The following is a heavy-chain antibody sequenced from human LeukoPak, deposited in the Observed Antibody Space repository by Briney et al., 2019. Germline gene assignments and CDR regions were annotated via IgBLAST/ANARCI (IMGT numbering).Heavy chain of an antibody. CDR2: ISYDGSNK. J-gene: IGHJ4*02. V-gene: IGHV3-30*03. D-gene: IGHD3-9*01. CDR1: GFTFSNYW. CDR3: AREGDILTGYDY. Sequence: PGGSLRLSCAASGFTFSNYWMSWVRQAPGKGLEWVAVISYDGSNKYYADSVKGRFTISRDNSKNTLYLQMNSLRAEDTAVYYCAREGDILTGYDYWGQGTLVTVSS.